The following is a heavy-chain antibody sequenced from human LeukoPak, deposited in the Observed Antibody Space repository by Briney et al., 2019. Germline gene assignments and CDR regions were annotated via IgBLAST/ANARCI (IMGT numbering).Heavy chain of an antibody. CDR1: GDSISTYY. D-gene: IGHD1-26*01. CDR2: IYSSGNT. CDR3: ARLRWQLVGPYFDY. J-gene: IGHJ4*02. V-gene: IGHV4-59*01. Sequence: SETLSLTCSFSGDSISTYYWSWIRQSPGKGLEWIGHIYSSGNTDYNSSFKSRVTISVDTSKSQFSLRLSSVTATDTAVYYCARLRWQLVGPYFDYWGQGILVTVSS.